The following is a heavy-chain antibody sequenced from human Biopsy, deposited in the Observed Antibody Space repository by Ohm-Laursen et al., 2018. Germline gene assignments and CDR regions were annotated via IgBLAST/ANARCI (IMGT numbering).Heavy chain of an antibody. D-gene: IGHD4/OR15-4a*01. CDR1: GDSIRSYY. CDR3: ARDRRGASYMDV. J-gene: IGHJ6*02. V-gene: IGHV4-59*01. CDR2: VYFTGST. Sequence: SDTLSLTCTVSGDSIRSYYWSWIRQTPEKGLEWIGHVYFTGSTNFNPSLKSRVTISVDTSRVRFSLTLSSVTAADTAIYYCARDRRGASYMDVWGQGTTVTVSS.